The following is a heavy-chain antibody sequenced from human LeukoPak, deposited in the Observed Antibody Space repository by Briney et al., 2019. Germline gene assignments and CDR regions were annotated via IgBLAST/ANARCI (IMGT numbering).Heavy chain of an antibody. CDR1: GGSISSYY. CDR2: IYYSGST. CDR3: ARLHSHSYSSSWWDYYYYYMDV. J-gene: IGHJ6*03. D-gene: IGHD6-13*01. Sequence: SETLSLTCTVSGGSISSYYWSWIRQPPGKGLEWIGYIYYSGSTNYNPSLKSRVTISVDTSKNQFSLKLSSVTAADTAVYYCARLHSHSYSSSWWDYYYYYMDVWGKGTTVTVSS. V-gene: IGHV4-59*01.